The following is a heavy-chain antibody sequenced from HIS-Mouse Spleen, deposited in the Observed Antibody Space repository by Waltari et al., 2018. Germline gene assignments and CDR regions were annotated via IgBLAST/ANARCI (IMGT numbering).Heavy chain of an antibody. Sequence: QVQLVQSGAEVKKPGASVKVSCKASGYTFTSYYMHWVRQAPGQGLEWMGIINPMGGSTSYEQKFQGRVTMTRDTSTSTVYMELSSLRSEDTAVYYCARGSGGRGGMDVWGQGTTVTVSS. J-gene: IGHJ6*02. CDR2: INPMGGST. V-gene: IGHV1-46*01. CDR3: ARGSGGRGGMDV. D-gene: IGHD2-15*01. CDR1: GYTFTSYY.